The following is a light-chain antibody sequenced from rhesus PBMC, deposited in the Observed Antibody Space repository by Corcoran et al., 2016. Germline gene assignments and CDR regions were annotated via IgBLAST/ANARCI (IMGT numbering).Light chain of an antibody. J-gene: IGKJ1*01. V-gene: IGKV1-25*01. Sequence: DIQMTQSPSSLSASVGDRVTITCRASQGITNDLAWYQQKPGETPNVLIYEASSLQSGIPSRFSGSRSGTYFTLTISSLQSEDFATYYCQHYYSTPWTFGQGTKVEIK. CDR1: QGITND. CDR3: QHYYSTPWT. CDR2: EAS.